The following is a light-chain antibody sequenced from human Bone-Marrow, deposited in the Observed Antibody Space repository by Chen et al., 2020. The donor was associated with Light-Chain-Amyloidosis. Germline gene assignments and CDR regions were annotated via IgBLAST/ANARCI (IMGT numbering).Light chain of an antibody. CDR3: QVWDRSSDRPV. V-gene: IGLV3-21*02. CDR1: NLGSTS. Sequence: SYVLTQPSSVSVAPGQTATTACGGNNLGSTSVHWYQQTPGQAPLLVVYDYSDRPSGIPARLSGSNSGNTATLTIGRVEAGDEADYYCQVWDRSSDRPVFGGGTKLTVL. CDR2: DYS. J-gene: IGLJ3*02.